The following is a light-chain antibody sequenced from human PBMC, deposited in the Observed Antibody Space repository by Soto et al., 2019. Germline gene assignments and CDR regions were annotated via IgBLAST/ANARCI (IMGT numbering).Light chain of an antibody. CDR3: QQYDNLPIT. V-gene: IGKV1-33*01. CDR1: QDISNY. CDR2: DAS. Sequence: DIKMTQSPSSLSASVGDRVTITCQASQDISNYLNWYQLKPGKAPKLLIYDASNLETGVPSRFSGSGSGTDFTFTISSLQPEDIATYYCQQYDNLPITFGQGTRLEIK. J-gene: IGKJ5*01.